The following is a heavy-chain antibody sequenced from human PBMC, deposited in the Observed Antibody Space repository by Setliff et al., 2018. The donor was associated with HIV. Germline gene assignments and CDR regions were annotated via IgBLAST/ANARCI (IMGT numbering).Heavy chain of an antibody. Sequence: GASVKVSCKASGYNFTDYDINWVRQAPGQGLEWMGIINPSGGSTSYAQKFQGRVTMTRDTSTSTVYMELSSLRSEDTAVYYCASLYDSSGYSADAFDIWGQGTMVTVSS. CDR2: INPSGGST. CDR1: GYNFTDYD. J-gene: IGHJ3*02. V-gene: IGHV1-46*01. CDR3: ASLYDSSGYSADAFDI. D-gene: IGHD3-22*01.